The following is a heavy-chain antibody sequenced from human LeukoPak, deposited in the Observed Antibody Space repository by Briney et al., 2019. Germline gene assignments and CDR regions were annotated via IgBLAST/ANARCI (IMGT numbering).Heavy chain of an antibody. J-gene: IGHJ5*02. CDR1: GSTVNNEY. D-gene: IGHD2-8*01. CDR3: VRSVFS. V-gene: IGHV3-66*01. CDR2: IYADGRT. Sequence: PGGSLRLSCAASGSTVNNEYMYWVRQAPGRGLECVSLIYADGRTFYADSVKGRFTISRDNSRNTLDLQMDSLRAEDTAVYFCVRSVFSWGQGTRVTVSS.